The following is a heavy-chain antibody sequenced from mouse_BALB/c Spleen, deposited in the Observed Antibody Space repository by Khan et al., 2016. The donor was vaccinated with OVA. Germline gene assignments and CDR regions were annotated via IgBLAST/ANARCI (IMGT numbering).Heavy chain of an antibody. D-gene: IGHD1-1*01. V-gene: IGHV4-1*02. CDR3: ARPYYGPYAMDY. CDR1: GFDFSRYW. J-gene: IGHJ4*01. CDR2: INTANSTI. Sequence: EVQLQESGGGLVQPGGSLKLSCAASGFDFSRYWMSWVRQAPGKGLEWIGEINTANSTINYTPSLKDKFIISRDNAKNTLYLQMSKVRSEDTALYYCARPYYGPYAMDYWGQGTSVTVSS.